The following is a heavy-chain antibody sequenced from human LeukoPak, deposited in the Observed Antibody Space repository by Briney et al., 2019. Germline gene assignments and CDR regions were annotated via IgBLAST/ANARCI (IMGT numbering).Heavy chain of an antibody. Sequence: GGSLRLSCAASGFTFSSYGMSWVRQAPGKGLEWVSAISGSGGSTYYADSVKGRSTISRDNSKNTLYLQMNSLRAEDTAVYYCAKAPMIVVVYFDYWGQGTLVTVSS. V-gene: IGHV3-23*01. CDR3: AKAPMIVVVYFDY. CDR1: GFTFSSYG. D-gene: IGHD3-22*01. CDR2: ISGSGGST. J-gene: IGHJ4*02.